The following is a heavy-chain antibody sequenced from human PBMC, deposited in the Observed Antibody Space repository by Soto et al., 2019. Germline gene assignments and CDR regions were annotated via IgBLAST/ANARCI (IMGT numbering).Heavy chain of an antibody. J-gene: IGHJ4*02. CDR2: VIPIFGTA. CDR1: GGTFSNYA. V-gene: IGHV1-69*12. Sequence: QVQLVQSGTEVKKPGSSVKVSCKSSGGTFSNYAISWVRQAPGQGLEWMGGVIPIFGTANYAQKFQDRVTITADESTSTAYMGLRSLRYEDTAVYYCARETSGGGYDQSLGSWGQGTLVTVSS. CDR3: ARETSGGGYDQSLGS. D-gene: IGHD5-12*01.